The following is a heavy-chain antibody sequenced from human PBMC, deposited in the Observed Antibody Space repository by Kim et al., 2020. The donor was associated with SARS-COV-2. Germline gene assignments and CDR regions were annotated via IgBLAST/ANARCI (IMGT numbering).Heavy chain of an antibody. Sequence: KSRVTISVDTSKTQFSLKLSSVTAADTAVYYCARGPGIAVAGPDFSGMDVWGQGTTVTVSS. V-gene: IGHV4-39*01. D-gene: IGHD6-19*01. J-gene: IGHJ6*02. CDR3: ARGPGIAVAGPDFSGMDV.